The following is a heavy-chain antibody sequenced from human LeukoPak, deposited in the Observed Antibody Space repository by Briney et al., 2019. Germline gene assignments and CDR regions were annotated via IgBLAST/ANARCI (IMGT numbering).Heavy chain of an antibody. J-gene: IGHJ4*02. Sequence: SETLSLTCTVSGGSISSYSWSWIRQPPGKGLEWIGYIYNNGSTQNNPSLKSRVTISVDTSKNQFFLKLSSVTAADTAVYYCARHAVWFGELALDYWGQGTLVTVSS. CDR3: ARHAVWFGELALDY. CDR1: GGSISSYS. D-gene: IGHD3-10*01. V-gene: IGHV4-59*08. CDR2: IYNNGST.